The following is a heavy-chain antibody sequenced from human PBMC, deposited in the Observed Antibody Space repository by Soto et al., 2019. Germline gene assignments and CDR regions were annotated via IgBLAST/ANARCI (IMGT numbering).Heavy chain of an antibody. Sequence: DVQLVESGGGLVQPGRSLRLSCAASGFKFDDYAMHWVRQAPGKGLEWVAGISWNSGSIVYADSVKGRFTISRDNAKRSLSLQMNSLRAEDTAFYYCAKDCIAVAGFNGMDVWGQGTTVTVSS. J-gene: IGHJ6*02. CDR3: AKDCIAVAGFNGMDV. V-gene: IGHV3-9*01. CDR1: GFKFDDYA. D-gene: IGHD6-19*01. CDR2: ISWNSGSI.